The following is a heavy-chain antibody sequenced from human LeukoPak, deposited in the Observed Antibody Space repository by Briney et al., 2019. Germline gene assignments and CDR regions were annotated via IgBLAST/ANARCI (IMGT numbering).Heavy chain of an antibody. CDR2: IKQDGGQI. J-gene: IGHJ4*02. D-gene: IGHD4-17*01. Sequence: GGSLRLSCAASGFTFSDYYMSWIRQAPGKGLEWVANIKQDGGQIYYLESVKGRFTVSRDNAKNSLYLQMNSLRAEDTAVYYCARLGARQMLEYWGQGTLVTVSS. CDR1: GFTFSDYY. V-gene: IGHV3-7*01. CDR3: ARLGARQMLEY.